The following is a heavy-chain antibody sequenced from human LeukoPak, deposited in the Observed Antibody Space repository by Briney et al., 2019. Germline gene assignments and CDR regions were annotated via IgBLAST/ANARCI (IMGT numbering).Heavy chain of an antibody. V-gene: IGHV3-30*18. CDR1: GFTFSSYG. Sequence: GRSLRLSCAASGFTFSSYGMHWVRQAPGKGLEWGAVISYDGSNKYYADSVKGRFTITRDNSKNTLYLQINSLRAEDTAVYYCAKDSGGYGDSLHFDYWGQGTLVTVSS. J-gene: IGHJ4*02. CDR2: ISYDGSNK. CDR3: AKDSGGYGDSLHFDY. D-gene: IGHD4-17*01.